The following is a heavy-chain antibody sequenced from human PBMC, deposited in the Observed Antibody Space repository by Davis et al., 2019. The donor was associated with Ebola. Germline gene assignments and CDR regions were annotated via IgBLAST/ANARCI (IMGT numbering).Heavy chain of an antibody. V-gene: IGHV3-23*01. J-gene: IGHJ4*02. D-gene: IGHD4-11*01. Sequence: PGGSLRLSCAASGFPFSAYAMSWVRQPPGEGLQWVSTVSISGRDTYYIDSVMGRFTVSRDNSKNTVSLQMNSLRAEDTAIYYCARDVAYSNYDWGQGTLVTVSS. CDR1: GFPFSAYA. CDR3: ARDVAYSNYD. CDR2: VSISGRDT.